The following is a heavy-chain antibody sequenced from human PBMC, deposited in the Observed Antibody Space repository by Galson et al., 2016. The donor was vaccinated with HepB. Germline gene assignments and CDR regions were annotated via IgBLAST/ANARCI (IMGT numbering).Heavy chain of an antibody. J-gene: IGHJ4*02. Sequence: SCKASGHTFTSYGTNYGISWVRQAPGQGLEWMGWTSPYNGNTNYAQNFRGRVTMTTDTSTSTAYMELRSLRSDDTAGYYCARDSRDFYFDCWGRGTLVTVSS. CDR2: TSPYNGNT. CDR1: GHTFTSYGTNYG. CDR3: ARDSRDFYFDC. D-gene: IGHD3-3*01. V-gene: IGHV1-18*01.